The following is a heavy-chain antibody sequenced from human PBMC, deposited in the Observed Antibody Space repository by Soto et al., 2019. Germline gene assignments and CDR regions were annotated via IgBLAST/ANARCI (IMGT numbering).Heavy chain of an antibody. Sequence: AWGSLRLSCAASGFIFSNYNMCWVRQAPGKGLEWLSYITGSTGNIYYADSVKGRFTISRDNGENSLYLQLTSLRDDDTAVYYCARDRDTTMATSYYGLDVWGQGTTVTVSS. CDR3: ARDRDTTMATSYYGLDV. CDR2: ITGSTGNI. D-gene: IGHD5-18*01. V-gene: IGHV3-48*02. J-gene: IGHJ6*02. CDR1: GFIFSNYN.